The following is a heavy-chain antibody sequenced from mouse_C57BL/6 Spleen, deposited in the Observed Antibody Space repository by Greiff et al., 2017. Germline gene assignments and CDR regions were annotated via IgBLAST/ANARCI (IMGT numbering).Heavy chain of an antibody. CDR3: ARRGTGFYAMDY. J-gene: IGHJ4*01. CDR2: IHPNSGST. V-gene: IGHV1-64*01. Sequence: QVQLQQSGAELVKPGASVKLSCKASGYTFTSYWMHWVKQRPGQGLEWIGMIHPNSGSTNYNEKFKSKATLTVDKSSSTAYMQLSSLTSEDSAVYYCARRGTGFYAMDYWGQGTSVTVSS. CDR1: GYTFTSYW. D-gene: IGHD3-3*01.